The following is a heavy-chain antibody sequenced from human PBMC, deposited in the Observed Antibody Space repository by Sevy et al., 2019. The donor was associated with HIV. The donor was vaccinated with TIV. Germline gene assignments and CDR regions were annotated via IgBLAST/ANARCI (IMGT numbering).Heavy chain of an antibody. D-gene: IGHD4-4*01. CDR2: FDPEDGDT. CDR3: TILGHYRTNESYGVYV. J-gene: IGHJ6*02. V-gene: IGHV1-24*01. Sequence: ASVKVSCTVSGYTLSDMAMHWVRQTPGKGLEWMGTFDPEDGDTIYAQKFQGRVLMTGDTSTNTAYMELSNLRPDDTAVAYSTILGHYRTNESYGVYVWGQGTPVTVSS. CDR1: GYTLSDMA.